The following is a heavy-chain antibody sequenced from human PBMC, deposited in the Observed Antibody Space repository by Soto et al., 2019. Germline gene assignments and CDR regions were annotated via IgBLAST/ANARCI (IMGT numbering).Heavy chain of an antibody. D-gene: IGHD6-13*01. CDR1: GYSFTSYW. V-gene: IGHV5-51*01. J-gene: IGHJ6*02. Sequence: PGESLKISCKGSGYSFTSYWIGWVRQMPGKGLEWMGIIYPGDSDTRYSPSFQGQVTISADKSISTAYLQWSSLKASDTAMYYCAREGRAEGYYYYGMDVWGQGTTVTVSS. CDR3: AREGRAEGYYYYGMDV. CDR2: IYPGDSDT.